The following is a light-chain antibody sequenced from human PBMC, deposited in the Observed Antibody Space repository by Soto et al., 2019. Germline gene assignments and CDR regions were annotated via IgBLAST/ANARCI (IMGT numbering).Light chain of an antibody. V-gene: IGKV1-5*03. CDR2: KAS. Sequence: IQMTQSPSILSASFGDRVTITCRASQSISSWLAWYQQKQGKAPKLLIYKASSLESGVPSRFSGSVSGTEVTLTISSLKTEDGSTYYCQKYDSAPRTFGQGTKVDI. CDR1: QSISSW. J-gene: IGKJ1*01. CDR3: QKYDSAPRT.